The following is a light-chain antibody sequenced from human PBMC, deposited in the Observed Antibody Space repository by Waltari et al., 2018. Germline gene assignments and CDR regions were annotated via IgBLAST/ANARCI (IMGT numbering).Light chain of an antibody. V-gene: IGLV2-23*03. CDR3: CSYAGSSTFGV. CDR1: SRAVGSYNL. Sequence: QSALTQPASVSGSPGQSITISCPGTSRAVGSYNLVPWYQKHPGKAPKLMIYEGSKRPSGVSNRFSGSKSGNTASLTISGLQTEDEADYYCCSYAGSSTFGVFGGGTKLTVL. CDR2: EGS. J-gene: IGLJ2*01.